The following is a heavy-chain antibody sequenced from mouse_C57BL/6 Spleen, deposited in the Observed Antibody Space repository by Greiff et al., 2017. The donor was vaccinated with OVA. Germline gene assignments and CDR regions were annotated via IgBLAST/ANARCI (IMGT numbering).Heavy chain of an antibody. V-gene: IGHV5-16*01. D-gene: IGHD1-1*01. J-gene: IGHJ2*01. CDR2: INYDGSST. Sequence: EVKLVESEGGLVQPGSSMKLSCTASGFTFSDYYMAWVRQVPEKGLEWVANINYDGSSTYYLDSLKSRFIISRDNAKNIIYLQMSSLKSEDTATYYYARDYYGSSYFDYWGQGTTLTVSS. CDR1: GFTFSDYY. CDR3: ARDYYGSSYFDY.